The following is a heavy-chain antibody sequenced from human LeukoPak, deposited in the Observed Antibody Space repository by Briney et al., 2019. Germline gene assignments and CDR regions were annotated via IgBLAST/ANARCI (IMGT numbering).Heavy chain of an antibody. Sequence: SETLSLTCTVSGYSISSGYYWGWIRQPPGKGLEWIGYIYYSGSTNYNPSLKSRVTISVDTSKNQFSLKLSSVTAADTAVYYCARETYYYDSSGYYSYFDYWGQGTLVTVSS. D-gene: IGHD3-22*01. CDR2: IYYSGST. V-gene: IGHV4-38-2*02. CDR3: ARETYYYDSSGYYSYFDY. CDR1: GYSISSGYY. J-gene: IGHJ4*02.